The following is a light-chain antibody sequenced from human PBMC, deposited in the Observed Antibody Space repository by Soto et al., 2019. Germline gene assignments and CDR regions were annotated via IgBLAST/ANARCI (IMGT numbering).Light chain of an antibody. Sequence: IQITQSPTSLSASVGDRFTISCRSSQNISTYLSWYQQKPGKAPRLLIYAASTVQSGVPPRFSGSGSGTDFILTISSLRSEDIATYFCQQTYSAPPWTFGQGTKVDIK. CDR3: QQTYSAPPWT. J-gene: IGKJ1*01. CDR1: QNISTY. CDR2: AAS. V-gene: IGKV1-39*01.